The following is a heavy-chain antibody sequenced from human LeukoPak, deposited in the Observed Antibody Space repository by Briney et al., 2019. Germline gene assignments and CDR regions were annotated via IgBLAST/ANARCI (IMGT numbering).Heavy chain of an antibody. Sequence: PGRSLRLSCAASGFTFSSYAMHWVRQAPGKGLEWLAGISGSDDTTYYPDSVKGRFSISRDNSKNTLYLQMNSLRADDTAVYYCVKAPLKTGLAVSGSFEYWGQGTLVTVSS. J-gene: IGHJ4*02. CDR3: VKAPLKTGLAVSGSFEY. D-gene: IGHD6-19*01. V-gene: IGHV3-23*01. CDR2: ISGSDDTT. CDR1: GFTFSSYA.